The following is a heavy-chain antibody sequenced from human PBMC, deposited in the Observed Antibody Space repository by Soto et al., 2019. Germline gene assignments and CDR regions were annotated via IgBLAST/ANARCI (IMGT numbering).Heavy chain of an antibody. V-gene: IGHV4-59*11. CDR2: TYFRGSV. CDR1: GVSITSHY. CDR3: ARDLRSRGWFDP. J-gene: IGHJ5*02. Sequence: SETLSLTCDVSGVSITSHYWNWIRQSPGMGLEWIGSTYFRGSVSYNPSLKSRVTISLDTSKDQLSLTLSAVTAADSAVYYCARDLRSRGWFDPWGPGILVTVSS.